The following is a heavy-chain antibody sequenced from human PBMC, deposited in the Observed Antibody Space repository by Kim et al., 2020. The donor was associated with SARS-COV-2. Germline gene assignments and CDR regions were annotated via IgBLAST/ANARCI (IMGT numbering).Heavy chain of an antibody. D-gene: IGHD2-15*01. J-gene: IGHJ4*02. Sequence: NPALKNRVTISVDTSKNPLSLKLSSVTAADAAVYYCANGGNYCSGGSCFDYWGQGTLVTVAS. CDR3: ANGGNYCSGGSCFDY. V-gene: IGHV4-34*01.